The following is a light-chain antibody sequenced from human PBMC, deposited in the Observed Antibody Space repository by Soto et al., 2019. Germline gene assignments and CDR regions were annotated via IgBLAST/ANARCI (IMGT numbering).Light chain of an antibody. Sequence: DIQMTQSPSSLSASVGDRVSSTCQASQDITNYLSWYQQKPGKAPKLLIYDASNLEVGVPSRISGRGSGTDFTLTNSSLQPEDIATYFCEQSADLPLTFGGGTKVEVK. J-gene: IGKJ4*01. CDR2: DAS. V-gene: IGKV1-33*01. CDR3: EQSADLPLT. CDR1: QDITNY.